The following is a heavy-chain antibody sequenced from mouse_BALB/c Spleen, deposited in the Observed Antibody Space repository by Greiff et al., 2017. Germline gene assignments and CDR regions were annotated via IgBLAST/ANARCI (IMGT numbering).Heavy chain of an antibody. CDR2: IRSKSNNYAT. Sequence: EVKLVESGGGLVQPKGSLKLSCAASGFTFNTYAMNWVRQAPGKGLEWVARIRSKSNNYATYYADSVKDRFTISRDDSQSMLYLQMNNLKTEDTAMYYCVRQGDWSFDYWGQGTTLTVSS. CDR1: GFTFNTYA. J-gene: IGHJ2*01. V-gene: IGHV10-1*02. D-gene: IGHD3-3*01. CDR3: VRQGDWSFDY.